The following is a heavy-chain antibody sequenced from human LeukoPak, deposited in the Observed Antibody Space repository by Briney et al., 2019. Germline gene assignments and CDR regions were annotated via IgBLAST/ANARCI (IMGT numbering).Heavy chain of an antibody. Sequence: PSETLSLTCTVSGGSISSYYWSWIRQPPGKGLEWIGYIYYSGSTNYNPSLKSRVTISVDTSKNQFSLKLSSVTAADTAVYYCARRIPPSGYYPTYYYYYMDVWGKGTTVTVSS. D-gene: IGHD3-22*01. V-gene: IGHV4-59*01. CDR3: ARRIPPSGYYPTYYYYYMDV. CDR2: IYYSGST. J-gene: IGHJ6*03. CDR1: GGSISSYY.